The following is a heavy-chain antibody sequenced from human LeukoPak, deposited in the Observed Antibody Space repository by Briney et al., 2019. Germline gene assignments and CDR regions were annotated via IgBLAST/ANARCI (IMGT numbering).Heavy chain of an antibody. CDR1: GGSISSSSYY. D-gene: IGHD6-19*01. CDR3: ARAVAGTLMTIDY. J-gene: IGHJ4*02. Sequence: PSETLSLTCTVSGGSISSSSYYWSWIRQPPGKGLEWIGEINHSGSTNYNPSLKSRVTISVDTSKNQFSLKLSSVTAADTAVYYCARAVAGTLMTIDYWGQGTLVTVSS. V-gene: IGHV4-39*07. CDR2: INHSGST.